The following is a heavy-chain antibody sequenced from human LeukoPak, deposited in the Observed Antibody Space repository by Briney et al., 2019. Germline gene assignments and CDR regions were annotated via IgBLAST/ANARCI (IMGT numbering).Heavy chain of an antibody. CDR3: AREVPAASDAFDI. Sequence: ASVKVSCKASVYTFTSYDINWVRQATGQGLEWMGWMNPNSGNTGYAQKFQGRVTMTRNTSISTAYMELSSLRSEDTAVYYCAREVPAASDAFDIWGQGTMVTVSS. V-gene: IGHV1-8*01. J-gene: IGHJ3*02. CDR2: MNPNSGNT. D-gene: IGHD2-2*01. CDR1: VYTFTSYD.